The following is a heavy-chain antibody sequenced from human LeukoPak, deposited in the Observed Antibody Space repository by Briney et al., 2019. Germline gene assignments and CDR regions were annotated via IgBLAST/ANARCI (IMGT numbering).Heavy chain of an antibody. J-gene: IGHJ3*02. V-gene: IGHV3-23*01. D-gene: IGHD1-26*01. CDR1: GFTFSSYG. CDR3: AKDVEKYSGSNLGVFDI. CDR2: VSGSGGNT. Sequence: SGGTLRLSCAASGFTFSSYGMSWVRQAPGKGLEWVSAVSGSGGNTFYADSVKGRFTISRDNSKNTLYLQMNSLRAEDTAVYYCAKDVEKYSGSNLGVFDIWGQETMVTVSS.